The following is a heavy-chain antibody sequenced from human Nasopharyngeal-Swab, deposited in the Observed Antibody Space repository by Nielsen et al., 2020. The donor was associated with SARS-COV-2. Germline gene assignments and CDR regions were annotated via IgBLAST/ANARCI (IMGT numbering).Heavy chain of an antibody. V-gene: IGHV5-51*01. CDR2: IYPNDADT. Sequence: VRQAPGKGLEWMGIIYPNDADTRYSASFQGQVTISADKSISAAYLQWSSLKASDTAIYYCARVPYSYGQFYFDYWGQGTLVTVSS. D-gene: IGHD5-18*01. CDR3: ARVPYSYGQFYFDY. J-gene: IGHJ4*02.